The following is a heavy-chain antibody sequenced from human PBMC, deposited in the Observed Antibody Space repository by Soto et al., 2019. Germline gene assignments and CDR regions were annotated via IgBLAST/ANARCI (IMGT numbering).Heavy chain of an antibody. V-gene: IGHV5-10-1*01. CDR1: GYSFTSYW. J-gene: IGHJ4*02. D-gene: IGHD6-13*01. CDR2: IDPSDSYT. Sequence: GESLKISCKGSGYSFTSYWISWVRQMPGKGLEWMGRIDPSDSYTNYSPSFQGHVTISADKSISTAYLQWSSLKASDTAMYCCARRRIAAAGTDGQNFDYWGQGTLVTVS. CDR3: ARRRIAAAGTDGQNFDY.